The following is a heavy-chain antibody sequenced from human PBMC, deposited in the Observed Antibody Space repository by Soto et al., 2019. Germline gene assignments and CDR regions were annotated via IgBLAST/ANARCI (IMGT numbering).Heavy chain of an antibody. J-gene: IGHJ5*02. Sequence: LSLTCAISGAPIPWGDYSWNWIRQPPGKGLEWIGYIFHGGSTYYNPSLRSRVTISVDRSRTQFSLKMSSVTAADTAVYYCARGRVVVPAAVMFNCLDPWGQGALVTVSS. CDR3: ARGRVVVPAAVMFNCLDP. V-gene: IGHV4-30-2*01. D-gene: IGHD2-2*01. CDR2: IFHGGST. CDR1: GAPIPWGDYS.